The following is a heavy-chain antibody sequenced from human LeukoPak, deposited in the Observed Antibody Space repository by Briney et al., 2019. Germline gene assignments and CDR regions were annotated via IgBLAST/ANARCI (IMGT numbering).Heavy chain of an antibody. Sequence: GGPRSSSGVASGFPFRNYYRHWVGKVPGKGLVWVSRISGDGSSIFYADSVKGRFTISRDNAKNSLYVQMNSLRADDSAVYYCARGLPIDYWGQGTLVTVSS. CDR3: ARGLPIDY. CDR2: ISGDGSSI. CDR1: GFPFRNYY. V-gene: IGHV3-74*01. J-gene: IGHJ4*02.